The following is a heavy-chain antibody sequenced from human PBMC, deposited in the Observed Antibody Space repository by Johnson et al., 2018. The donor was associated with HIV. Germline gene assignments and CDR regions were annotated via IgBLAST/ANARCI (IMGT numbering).Heavy chain of an antibody. V-gene: IGHV3-30*04. CDR1: GFTFSSYA. Sequence: QMQLVESGGGVVQPGRSLRLSCEASGFTFSSYAMHWVRQAPGKGLEWVAVISYDGSNKYYADSVKGRFTISRDNSKNTLYLQMNSLRAEDTAVYYCAKEYSSPYGDYDGDAFDIWGQGTTVTVSS. CDR3: AKEYSSPYGDYDGDAFDI. CDR2: ISYDGSNK. J-gene: IGHJ3*02. D-gene: IGHD4-17*01.